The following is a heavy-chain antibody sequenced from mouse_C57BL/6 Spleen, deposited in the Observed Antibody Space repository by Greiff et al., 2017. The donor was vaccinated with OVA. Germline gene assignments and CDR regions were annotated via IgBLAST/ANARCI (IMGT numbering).Heavy chain of an antibody. CDR2: IYPGDGDT. J-gene: IGHJ1*03. CDR3: ATNAITTVVAHWYFDV. Sequence: QVQLKQSGAELVKPGASVKISCKASGYAFSSYWMNWVKQRPGKGLEWIGQIYPGDGDTNYNGKFKGKATLTADKSSSTAYMQLSSLTSEDSAVYFCATNAITTVVAHWYFDVWGTGTTVTVSS. D-gene: IGHD1-1*01. CDR1: GYAFSSYW. V-gene: IGHV1-80*01.